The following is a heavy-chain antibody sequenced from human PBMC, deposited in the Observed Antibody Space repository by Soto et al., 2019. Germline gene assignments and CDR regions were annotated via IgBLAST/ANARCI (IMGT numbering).Heavy chain of an antibody. D-gene: IGHD2-15*01. Sequence: ETLSLTCAVYGGSFSGYYWSWIRQPPGKGLEWIGEINHSGSTNYNPSLKSRVTISVDTSKNQFSLKLSSVTAADTAVYYCARQSLDCSGGSCYYYYFDYWGQGTLVTVSS. CDR3: ARQSLDCSGGSCYYYYFDY. CDR1: GGSFSGYY. V-gene: IGHV4-34*01. J-gene: IGHJ4*02. CDR2: INHSGST.